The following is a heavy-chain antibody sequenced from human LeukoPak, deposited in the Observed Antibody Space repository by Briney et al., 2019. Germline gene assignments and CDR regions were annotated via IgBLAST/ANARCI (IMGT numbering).Heavy chain of an antibody. CDR3: AREGGNYYDSSGSHDAFDI. CDR2: ISYDGSNK. V-gene: IGHV3-30*04. Sequence: SGGSLRLSCAASGFTFSSYAMHWVRQAPGKGLEWVAVISYDGSNKYYADSVKGRFTISRDNSKNTLYLQMNSLRAEDTAVYYCAREGGNYYDSSGSHDAFDIWGQGTMVTVSS. J-gene: IGHJ3*02. D-gene: IGHD3-22*01. CDR1: GFTFSSYA.